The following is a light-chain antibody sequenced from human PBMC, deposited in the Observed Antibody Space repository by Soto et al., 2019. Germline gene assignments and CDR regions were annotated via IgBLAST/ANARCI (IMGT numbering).Light chain of an antibody. V-gene: IGLV2-8*01. CDR1: NSDVGGYNY. J-gene: IGLJ2*01. CDR2: EVN. CDR3: SSYAGSNNLV. Sequence: QSVVTQPPSASGSLGQSVIISCTGTNSDVGGYNYVSWYQQHPGKAPKLMIFEVNKRPSGVPDRFPGSKSGNTASLTVSGLQAEDEANYYCSSYAGSNNLVFGGGTKLTVL.